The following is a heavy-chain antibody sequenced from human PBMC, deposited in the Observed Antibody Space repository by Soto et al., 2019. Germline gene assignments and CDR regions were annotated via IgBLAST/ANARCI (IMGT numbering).Heavy chain of an antibody. D-gene: IGHD6-19*01. CDR1: GYTFTGYY. J-gene: IGHJ6*02. V-gene: IGHV1-2*04. Sequence: QVQLVQSGAEVKKPGASVKVSCKASGYTFTGYYMHWVRQAPGQGLEWMGWINPNSGGTNYAQRCQGWVTMTRDTSISTAYMELSRLRSDDTAVYYCARARGYSSGWYVLDYYYYYGMDVWGQGTTVTVSS. CDR2: INPNSGGT. CDR3: ARARGYSSGWYVLDYYYYYGMDV.